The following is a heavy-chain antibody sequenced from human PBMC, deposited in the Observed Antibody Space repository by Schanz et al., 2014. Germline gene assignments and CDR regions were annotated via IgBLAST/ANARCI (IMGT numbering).Heavy chain of an antibody. J-gene: IGHJ4*02. CDR1: GFRFDDYA. CDR2: MSWNAGSL. CDR3: AKSKSQLPRFDY. D-gene: IGHD2-21*01. V-gene: IGHV3-9*01. Sequence: EVQLVESGGGLVQPGRSLRLSCVASGFRFDDYAMHWVRQAPGKGLEWVSGMSWNAGSLGYGDSVKGRFTISRDNAKNSLYLQMNSLRADDTAVYYCAKSKSQLPRFDYWGQGTLVAVSS.